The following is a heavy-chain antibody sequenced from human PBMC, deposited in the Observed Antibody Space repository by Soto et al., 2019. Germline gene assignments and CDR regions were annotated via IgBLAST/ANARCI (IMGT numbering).Heavy chain of an antibody. D-gene: IGHD3-3*01. CDR1: GFTFSSYS. CDR2: ISSSSSYI. Sequence: PGGSLRLSCAASGFTFSSYSMNWVRQAPGKGLEWVSSISSSSSYIYYADSVKGRFTISRDNAKNSLYLQMNSLRAEDTAVYYCARDVVYYDFWSGYSPYYFDYWGQGTLVTVSS. V-gene: IGHV3-21*01. CDR3: ARDVVYYDFWSGYSPYYFDY. J-gene: IGHJ4*02.